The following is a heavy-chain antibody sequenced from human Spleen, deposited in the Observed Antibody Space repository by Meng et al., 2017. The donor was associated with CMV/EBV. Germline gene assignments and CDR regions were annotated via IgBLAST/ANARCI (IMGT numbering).Heavy chain of an antibody. Sequence: MYAISWVRQAPGQGLEWMGGIIPIFGTANYAQKFQGRVTITTDESTSTAYMELSSLRSEDTAVYYCARDRVVVVPAATDPPGWYFDLWGRGTLVTVSS. D-gene: IGHD2-2*01. J-gene: IGHJ2*01. V-gene: IGHV1-69*05. CDR3: ARDRVVVVPAATDPPGWYFDL. CDR1: MYA. CDR2: IIPIFGTA.